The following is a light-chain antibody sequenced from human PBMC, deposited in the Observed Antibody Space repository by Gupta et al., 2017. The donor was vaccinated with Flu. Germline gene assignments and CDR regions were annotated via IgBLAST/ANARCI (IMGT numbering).Light chain of an antibody. CDR2: GVT. CDR3: PSHAAKNDVL. CDR1: SSDVGGYDY. J-gene: IGLJ2*01. Sequence: SVTISSPATSSDVGGYDYVSYYRQHPGKPHLLMIYGVTRRPAVVPARFSVSKSGNTASLTVSGLPDDDAAYYYCPSHAAKNDVLFGGGTKLTVL. V-gene: IGLV2-8*01.